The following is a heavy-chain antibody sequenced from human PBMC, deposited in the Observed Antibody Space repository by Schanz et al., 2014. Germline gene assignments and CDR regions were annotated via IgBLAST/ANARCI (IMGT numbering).Heavy chain of an antibody. CDR1: GFTFTTHS. V-gene: IGHV3-23*01. D-gene: IGHD2-15*01. CDR3: AKGMGYCSGGTCYDYYYYGLDV. Sequence: EVQLLESGGGLVQPGGSLRLSCAASGFTFTTHSMTWVRQAPGKGLEWVSSISSSGSYIHYADSVKGRFTISRDNSENTLYLQMNSLSADDTAVFYCAKGMGYCSGGTCYDYYYYGLDVWGQGTTVTVSS. J-gene: IGHJ6*02. CDR2: ISSSGSYI.